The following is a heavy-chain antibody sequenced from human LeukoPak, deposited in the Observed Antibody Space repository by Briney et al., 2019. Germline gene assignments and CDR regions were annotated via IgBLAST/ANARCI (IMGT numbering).Heavy chain of an antibody. D-gene: IGHD5-24*01. CDR1: GFTFSSYA. J-gene: IGHJ3*02. V-gene: IGHV3-7*01. Sequence: GSLRLSCAASGFTFSSYAMSWVRQAPGKGLEWVACIKQDGSEKYSVDSVKGRFTVSRDNAKNSLYLQMNSLRAADTALYYCARDADLGTTISGAFDIWGQGTMVTVSS. CDR2: IKQDGSEK. CDR3: ARDADLGTTISGAFDI.